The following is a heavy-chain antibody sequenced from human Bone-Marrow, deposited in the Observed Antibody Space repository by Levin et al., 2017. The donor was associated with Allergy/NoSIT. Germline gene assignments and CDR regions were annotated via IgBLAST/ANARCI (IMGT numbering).Heavy chain of an antibody. CDR2: IVPKSGDT. D-gene: IGHD1-26*01. Sequence: ASVKVSCQASGYTFNDYYLHWVRQAPGQGLEWMGCIVPKSGDTTYAQMFQGRVTMTRDTSITTAYMELSRLSSDDTAIYYCARVNSGIFAPWGPGTLVTVSS. CDR1: GYTFNDYY. V-gene: IGHV1-2*02. CDR3: ARVNSGIFAP. J-gene: IGHJ5*02.